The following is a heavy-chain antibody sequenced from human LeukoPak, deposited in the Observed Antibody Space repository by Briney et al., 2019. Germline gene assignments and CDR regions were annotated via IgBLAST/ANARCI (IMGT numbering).Heavy chain of an antibody. Sequence: SVKVSCKASGGTFSSYAISWVRQAPGQGLEWMGGIIPIFGTANYAQKFQGSVTITADESTSTAYVELSSLRSEDRAAYYGASYTITMVRGADMGINYWGQGTLVTVSS. J-gene: IGHJ4*02. V-gene: IGHV1-69*13. CDR2: IIPIFGTA. CDR3: ASYTITMVRGADMGINY. D-gene: IGHD3-10*01. CDR1: GGTFSSYA.